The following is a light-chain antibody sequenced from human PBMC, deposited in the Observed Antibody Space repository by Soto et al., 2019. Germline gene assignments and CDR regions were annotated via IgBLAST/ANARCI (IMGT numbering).Light chain of an antibody. V-gene: IGLV2-14*03. CDR2: AVS. CDR3: SSYLERQSYL. CDR1: SSDIGSYNH. J-gene: IGLJ1*01. Sequence: QSVLHEPDSVSGSPGQSITISCSGSSSDIGSYNHVAWYQQFPGKSPKLMIYAVSDRPPGVSDRFSGSKSGITASLNISGLQNEDESDYYGSSYLERQSYLFGTGSKVTGL.